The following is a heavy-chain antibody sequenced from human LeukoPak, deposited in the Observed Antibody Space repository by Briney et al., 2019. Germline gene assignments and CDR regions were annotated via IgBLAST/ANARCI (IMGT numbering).Heavy chain of an antibody. CDR2: ISYDGSNK. J-gene: IGHJ4*02. CDR1: GFTFSSYA. Sequence: PGGSLRLSCAASGFTFSSYAMHWVCQAPGKGLEWVAVISYDGSNKYYADSVKGRFTISRDNSKNTLFLQMNSLRAEDTAVYYCARPAGGPDYWGQGTLVTVSS. V-gene: IGHV3-30-3*01. CDR3: ARPAGGPDY.